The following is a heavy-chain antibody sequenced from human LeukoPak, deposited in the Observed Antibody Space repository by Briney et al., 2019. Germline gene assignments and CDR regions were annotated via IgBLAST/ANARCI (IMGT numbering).Heavy chain of an antibody. Sequence: GASVKVSFMASGYTFIGYYMHWLRQAPGQGLEWMGWINPNSGGTNYAQKFQGRVTMTRDTSISTAYMELSRLRSDDTAVYYCARVAAANAYYFDYWGQGTLVTVSS. J-gene: IGHJ4*02. V-gene: IGHV1-2*02. CDR1: GYTFIGYY. D-gene: IGHD2-2*01. CDR3: ARVAAANAYYFDY. CDR2: INPNSGGT.